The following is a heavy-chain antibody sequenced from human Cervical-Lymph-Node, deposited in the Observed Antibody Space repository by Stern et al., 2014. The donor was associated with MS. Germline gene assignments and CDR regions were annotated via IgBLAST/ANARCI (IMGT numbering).Heavy chain of an antibody. D-gene: IGHD5-24*01. CDR2: IYPGDSYI. CDR1: GYSFSDYW. CDR3: ARPPRDGHNSYFDF. J-gene: IGHJ4*02. V-gene: IGHV5-51*01. Sequence: EVQLGQSGVEVKKHGESLKISCKASGYSFSDYWIGWVRQIPGKGREWKGSIYPGDSYIKYSPSFQGQVTISADKSIDTAYLQWSSLKASDTAVYYCARPPRDGHNSYFDFWGQGTLVTVSS.